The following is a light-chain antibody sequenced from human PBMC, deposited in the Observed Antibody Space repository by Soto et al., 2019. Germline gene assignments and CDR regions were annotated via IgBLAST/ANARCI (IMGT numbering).Light chain of an antibody. Sequence: DIQMTLSPSSLYASVGDRVTITCQASQEITYYLNWFQQRPGKAPELLITDASTLKTGVPSRFSASGSGTDFTFTISSLQPEDLATYYCQQYHDLPFTFGQGTKLEIK. J-gene: IGKJ2*01. V-gene: IGKV1-33*01. CDR1: QEITYY. CDR3: QQYHDLPFT. CDR2: DAS.